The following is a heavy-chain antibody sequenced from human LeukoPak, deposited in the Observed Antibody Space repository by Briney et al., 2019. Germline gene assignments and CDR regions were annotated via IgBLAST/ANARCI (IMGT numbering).Heavy chain of an antibody. CDR2: INPNSGGT. D-gene: IGHD3-9*01. Sequence: ASVKVSCKASGYTFTGYYMHWVRQAPGQGLEWMGWINPNSGGTNYAQKFQGRVTMTRDTSISTAYLELSRLRSDDTAVYYCARDSSVIRYFDWLLSYDAFDIWGQGTMVTVSS. V-gene: IGHV1-2*02. J-gene: IGHJ3*02. CDR3: ARDSSVIRYFDWLLSYDAFDI. CDR1: GYTFTGYY.